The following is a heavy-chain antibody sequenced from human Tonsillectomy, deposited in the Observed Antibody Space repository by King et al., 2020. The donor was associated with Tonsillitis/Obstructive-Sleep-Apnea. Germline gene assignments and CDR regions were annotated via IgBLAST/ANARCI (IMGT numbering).Heavy chain of an antibody. V-gene: IGHV3-48*03. CDR3: ARGVVVRGVPNDWFDP. J-gene: IGHJ5*02. CDR2: ISGSGNSI. D-gene: IGHD3-10*01. CDR1: GFTFSSHE. Sequence: VQLVESGGGLVQPGGSLRLSCAASGFTFSSHEMNWVRQAPGKGLEWVSHISGSGNSIHYADSVKGRFTISRDNAKNSLYLQMNSLRAEDTAVYYCARGVVVRGVPNDWFDPWGQGTLVTVSS.